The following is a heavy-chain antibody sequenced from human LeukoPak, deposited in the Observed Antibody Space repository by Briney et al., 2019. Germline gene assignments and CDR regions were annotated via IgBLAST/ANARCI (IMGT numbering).Heavy chain of an antibody. CDR3: ARLTGGTAPLYYYYYGMDV. CDR2: IYYSGST. Sequence: SETLSLTCTVSGGSISSYYWSWIRQPPGKGLEWIGYIYYSGSTNYNPSLKSRVTISVDTSKNQFSLKLSSVTAAGTAVYYCARLTGGTAPLYYYYYGMDVWGQGTTVTVSS. D-gene: IGHD7-27*01. CDR1: GGSISSYY. J-gene: IGHJ6*02. V-gene: IGHV4-59*01.